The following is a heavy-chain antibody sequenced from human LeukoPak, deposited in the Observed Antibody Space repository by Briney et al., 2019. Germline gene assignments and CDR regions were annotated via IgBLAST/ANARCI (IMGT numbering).Heavy chain of an antibody. D-gene: IGHD3-10*01. V-gene: IGHV1-2*02. CDR1: GYTFTGYY. CDR3: ARRGVGVRGVITWFDP. Sequence: ASVKVSCNASGYTFTGYYMHWVRQAPGQGLEWMGWINPNSGGTNYAQKFQGRVTMTRDTSISTAYMELSRLRSDDTTVYYCARRGVGVRGVITWFDPWGQGTLVTVSS. CDR2: INPNSGGT. J-gene: IGHJ5*02.